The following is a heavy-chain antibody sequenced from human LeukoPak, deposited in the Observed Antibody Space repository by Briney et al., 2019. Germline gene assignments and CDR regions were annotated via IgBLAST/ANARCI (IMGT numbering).Heavy chain of an antibody. CDR2: ISSSGSTI. Sequence: GGSLRLSCAASGFTFSDYYMSWIRQAAGKGLEWVSYISSSGSTIYYADSVKGRFTISRDNAKNSLYLQMNSLRAEDTAVYYCARVHGMTHNPWFDPWGQGTLVTVSS. CDR1: GFTFSDYY. CDR3: ARVHGMTHNPWFDP. D-gene: IGHD5-24*01. V-gene: IGHV3-11*04. J-gene: IGHJ5*02.